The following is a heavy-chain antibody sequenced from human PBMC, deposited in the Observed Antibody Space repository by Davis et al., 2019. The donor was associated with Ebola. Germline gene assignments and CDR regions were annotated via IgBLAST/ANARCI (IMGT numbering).Heavy chain of an antibody. CDR1: GDSVSSGG. CDR2: TYYNSKWYN. D-gene: IGHD3-9*01. V-gene: IGHV6-1*01. J-gene: IGHJ4*02. CDR3: ARGWLRRYLDY. Sequence: PSETLSLTCAISGDSVSSGGWNWIRQSPSRGLEWLGRTYYNSKWYNDYAVSVKSRITINPDTSKNQFSLEVNSVTPEETAVYYCARGWLRRYLDYWGQGIPVTVSS.